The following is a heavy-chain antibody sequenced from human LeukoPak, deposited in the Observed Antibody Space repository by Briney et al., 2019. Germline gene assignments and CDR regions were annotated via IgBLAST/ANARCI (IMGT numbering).Heavy chain of an antibody. CDR2: IDWDDDT. CDR1: GFSLSTSGMC. V-gene: IGHV2-70*11. J-gene: IGHJ4*02. CDR3: ARTSYSSSSVFFDY. Sequence: VSGPTLVNPTQTLTLTCTFSGFSLSTSGMCVSWIRQPPGKALEWLARIDWDDDTYYSTSLKTRLTISEDTSKNQVVLTMINMDPVDTATYYCARTSYSSSSVFFDYWGQGTLVTVSS. D-gene: IGHD6-6*01.